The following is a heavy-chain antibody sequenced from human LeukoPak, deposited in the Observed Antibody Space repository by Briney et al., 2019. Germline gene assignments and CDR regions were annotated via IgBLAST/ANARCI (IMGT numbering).Heavy chain of an antibody. CDR3: ARDRCSGTSCYTVRGGNWFDP. J-gene: IGHJ5*02. V-gene: IGHV3-21*01. CDR2: ISSSSSYI. D-gene: IGHD2-2*02. CDR1: GFTFSTYS. Sequence: PGGSLRLSCAASGFTFSTYSMNWVRQAPGKGLEWVSSISSSSSYIYYADSLKGRFTISRDNAKNSLYLQMNSLRAEDTAVYYCARDRCSGTSCYTVRGGNWFDPWGQGTLVTVSS.